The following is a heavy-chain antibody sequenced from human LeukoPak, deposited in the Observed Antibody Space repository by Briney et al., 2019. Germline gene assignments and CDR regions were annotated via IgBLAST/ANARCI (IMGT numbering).Heavy chain of an antibody. Sequence: PGGSLRLSCAASGFTFSNSGMNWVRQAPGKGLEWVANIKQDGSEKYYVDSVKGRFTISRDNAKNSLYLQMNSLRAEDTAVYYCARAWITAAYYFDYWGQGTLVTVSS. CDR1: GFTFSNSG. CDR3: ARAWITAAYYFDY. V-gene: IGHV3-7*04. J-gene: IGHJ4*02. CDR2: IKQDGSEK. D-gene: IGHD3-16*01.